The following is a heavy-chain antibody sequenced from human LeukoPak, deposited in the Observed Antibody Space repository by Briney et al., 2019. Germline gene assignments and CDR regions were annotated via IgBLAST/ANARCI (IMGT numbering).Heavy chain of an antibody. Sequence: GRSLRLSCAASGFTVSGNYMSWVRQAPGKGLEWISLIYSGGDTYYPDSVRGRFTISRDNSKNTLYLQMNSLRAEDTAVDYCARGPPVCSTNCYGYLDYWGQGTLVTVSS. CDR2: IYSGGDT. CDR3: ARGPPVCSTNCYGYLDY. J-gene: IGHJ4*02. D-gene: IGHD2-2*01. V-gene: IGHV3-53*01. CDR1: GFTVSGNY.